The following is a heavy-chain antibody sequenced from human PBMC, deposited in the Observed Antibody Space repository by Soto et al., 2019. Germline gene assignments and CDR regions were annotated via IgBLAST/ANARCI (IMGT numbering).Heavy chain of an antibody. Sequence: GGSLRLSCAASGFTFSDYYMSWIRQAPGKGLEWVSYISYSSSYTYYADSVKGRFTISRDNSKNTLYLQMNSLRAEDTAVYYCAKDRCSSTSCYTGQGMDVWGQGTTVTVSS. V-gene: IGHV3-11*05. CDR2: ISYSSSYT. D-gene: IGHD2-2*02. CDR1: GFTFSDYY. J-gene: IGHJ6*02. CDR3: AKDRCSSTSCYTGQGMDV.